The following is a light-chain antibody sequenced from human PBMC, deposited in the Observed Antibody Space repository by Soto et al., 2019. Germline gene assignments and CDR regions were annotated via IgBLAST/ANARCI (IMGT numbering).Light chain of an antibody. Sequence: EIVLTQSPATLSLSPGERATLSCRASQSVSSNLAWYQQKPGQAPRLLIYGASNRATGIPDRFSASGSGTDFTLTISRLEPEDFAVYYCQQYESSPRTFGQGTKVDIK. CDR2: GAS. CDR1: QSVSSN. CDR3: QQYESSPRT. V-gene: IGKV3-20*01. J-gene: IGKJ1*01.